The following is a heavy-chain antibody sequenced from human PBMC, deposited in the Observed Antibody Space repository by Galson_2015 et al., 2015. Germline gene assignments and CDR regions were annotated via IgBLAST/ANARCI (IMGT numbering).Heavy chain of an antibody. J-gene: IGHJ5*02. CDR3: AREETQAPNYDFWTDDRVSWFDP. CDR1: GYTFTSYA. V-gene: IGHV7-4-1*02. CDR2: INTNTGNP. D-gene: IGHD3-3*01. Sequence: SVKVSCKASGYTFTSYAMNWVRQAPGQGLEWMGWINTNTGNPTYAQGFTGRFVFSLDTSVSTAYLQISSLKAEDTAVCYCAREETQAPNYDFWTDDRVSWFDPWGQGTLVTVSS.